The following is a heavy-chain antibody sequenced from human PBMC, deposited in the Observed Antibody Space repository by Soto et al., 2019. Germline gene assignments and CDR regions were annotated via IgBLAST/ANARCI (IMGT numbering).Heavy chain of an antibody. CDR1: GYTFTGYY. V-gene: IGHV1-2*02. Sequence: GASVQGSCKASGYTFTGYYMHWVRQAPGQGLEWMGWINPNNGGTNYVQKFQGRVTMTRDTSISTAYMELRRLTSDDTAVYYCARDLPIVGTTTWDYWGQGTLVTVSS. CDR3: ARDLPIVGTTTWDY. J-gene: IGHJ4*02. D-gene: IGHD1-26*01. CDR2: INPNNGGT.